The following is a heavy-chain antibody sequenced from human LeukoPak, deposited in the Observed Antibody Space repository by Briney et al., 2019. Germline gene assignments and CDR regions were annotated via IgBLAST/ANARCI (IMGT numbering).Heavy chain of an antibody. V-gene: IGHV4-39*07. CDR2: IYYSGGT. CDR1: GGSISSTSYY. Sequence: SETLSLTCTVSGGSISSTSYYWGWIRQPPGKGLEWIGSIYYSGGTYYNPSLKSRVTISVDTSKNQFSLKPSSVTAADTAVYYCARGPVAAAGTGDYWGQGTLVTVSS. CDR3: ARGPVAAAGTGDY. J-gene: IGHJ4*02. D-gene: IGHD6-13*01.